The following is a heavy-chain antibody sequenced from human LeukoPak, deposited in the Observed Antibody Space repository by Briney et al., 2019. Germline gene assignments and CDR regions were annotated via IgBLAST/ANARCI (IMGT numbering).Heavy chain of an antibody. D-gene: IGHD3-22*01. Sequence: GESLKISCKGSGYSFTSYWIGWVRQMPGKGLEWMAIIYPGDSDARYSPSFQGQVTISADKSISTAYLQWSSLKASDTAMYYCARRYYYDSSGYPRPWYFDYWGQGTLVTVSS. CDR2: IYPGDSDA. CDR3: ARRYYYDSSGYPRPWYFDY. CDR1: GYSFTSYW. V-gene: IGHV5-51*01. J-gene: IGHJ4*02.